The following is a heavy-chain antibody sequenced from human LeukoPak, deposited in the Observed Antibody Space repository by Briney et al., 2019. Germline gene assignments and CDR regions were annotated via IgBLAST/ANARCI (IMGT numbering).Heavy chain of an antibody. CDR1: GGSISSYS. Sequence: PSETLSLTCTASGGSISSYSWSWIRQPPGKGLEWIGYIYYSGSTNYNPSLKSRVTISVDTSKNQFSLKLSSVTAADTAVYYCARGGEGAFDIWGQGTMVTVSS. CDR2: IYYSGST. V-gene: IGHV4-59*01. CDR3: ARGGEGAFDI. J-gene: IGHJ3*02.